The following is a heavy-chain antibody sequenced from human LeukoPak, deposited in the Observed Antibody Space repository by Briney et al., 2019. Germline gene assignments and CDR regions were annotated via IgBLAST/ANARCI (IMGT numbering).Heavy chain of an antibody. V-gene: IGHV4-39*01. Sequence: PSETLSLTCTVSGGSISSSSYYWGWIRQPPGKGLEWIGSIYYSGSTYYNPSPKSRVTIPVDTSKNQFSLKLSSVTAADTAVYYCARHDVVVVVAAVGGWFDPWGQGTLVTVSS. J-gene: IGHJ5*02. D-gene: IGHD2-15*01. CDR3: ARHDVVVVVAAVGGWFDP. CDR2: IYYSGST. CDR1: GGSISSSSYY.